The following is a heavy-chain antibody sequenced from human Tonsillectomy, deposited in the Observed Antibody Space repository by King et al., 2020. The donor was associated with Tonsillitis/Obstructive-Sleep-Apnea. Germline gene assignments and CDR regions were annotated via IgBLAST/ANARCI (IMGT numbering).Heavy chain of an antibody. CDR1: GGSISSYY. D-gene: IGHD4-11*01. Sequence: VQLQESGPGLVKPSETLSLTCTVSGGSISSYYWSWIRQPPGKGLEWIGYIYYSGSTNYNPSLKSRVTISVDTSKNQFSLKLSSVTAADTAVYYCARSYSKRGVDYWGQGTLVTVSS. V-gene: IGHV4-59*01. CDR3: ARSYSKRGVDY. CDR2: IYYSGST. J-gene: IGHJ4*02.